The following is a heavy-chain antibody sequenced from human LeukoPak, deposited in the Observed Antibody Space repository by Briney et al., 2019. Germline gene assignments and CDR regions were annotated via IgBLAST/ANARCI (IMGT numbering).Heavy chain of an antibody. CDR1: GYTFTGYY. V-gene: IGHV1-18*04. D-gene: IGHD5-18*01. CDR2: ISAYNGHT. J-gene: IGHJ4*02. CDR3: ARGHAALVY. Sequence: ASVKVSCKASGYTFTGYYMHWVRQAPGQGLEWMGWISAYNGHTNYAETLQARVTMTIDTSTSIAYMELSSLTSNDTAVYYCARGHAALVYWGQGTLVTVSS.